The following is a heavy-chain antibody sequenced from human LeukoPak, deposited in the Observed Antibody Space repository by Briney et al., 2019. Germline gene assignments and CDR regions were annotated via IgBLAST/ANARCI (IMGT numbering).Heavy chain of an antibody. J-gene: IGHJ4*02. V-gene: IGHV4-39*01. CDR1: VDSISSSSYY. CDR2: IYYSCST. CDR3: ARQVDSTYFNF. Sequence: SETLSLTCTVSVDSISSSSYYWGWLRQAPGKGGEWIGSIYYSCSTYYNPSLKSRVTISVDTSKTQFSLRLSSVTAADTAFYYCARQVDSTYFNFWGQGTLVTVSS. D-gene: IGHD5-12*01.